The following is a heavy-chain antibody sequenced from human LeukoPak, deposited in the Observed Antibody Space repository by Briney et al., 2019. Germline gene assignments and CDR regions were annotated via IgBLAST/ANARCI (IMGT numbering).Heavy chain of an antibody. V-gene: IGHV4-34*01. CDR1: GGSFSGYY. CDR3: ARGGLYYYDSSFDY. Sequence: KPSETLSLTCAVYGGSFSGYYWSWIRQPPGKGLEWIGEINHSGSTNYNPSLKSRVTISVDTSKNQFSLKLSSVTAADTAVYYCARGGLYYYDSSFDYWGQGTLVTVSS. CDR2: INHSGST. D-gene: IGHD3-22*01. J-gene: IGHJ4*02.